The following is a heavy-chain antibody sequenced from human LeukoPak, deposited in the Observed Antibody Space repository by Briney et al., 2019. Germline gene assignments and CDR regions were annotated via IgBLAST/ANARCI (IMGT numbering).Heavy chain of an antibody. J-gene: IGHJ4*02. D-gene: IGHD4-11*01. Sequence: PGRTLRLSCAASGFVFSSNSMIWVRQAPGKGMEWVSYISSSSSTIYYADSVKGRFTISRDNAKNSLYLQMNSLRAEDTAVYYCDTSEYSNIDYWGQGTLATVSS. V-gene: IGHV3-48*04. CDR2: ISSSSSTI. CDR3: DTSEYSNIDY. CDR1: GFVFSSNS.